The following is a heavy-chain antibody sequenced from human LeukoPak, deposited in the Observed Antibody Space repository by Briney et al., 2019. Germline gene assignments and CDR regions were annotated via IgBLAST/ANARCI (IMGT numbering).Heavy chain of an antibody. D-gene: IGHD2-2*01. CDR3: ARGPTYQPIDS. Sequence: SETLSLTCTVSGYSISSGYFWGWIRQPPGKGLEWIGTIYNSGSTYYNPSLKSRVTISVDTSKNHFSLKLSSVTAADTAVYYCARGPTYQPIDSWGQGTLVTVSS. J-gene: IGHJ4*02. CDR2: IYNSGST. V-gene: IGHV4-38-2*02. CDR1: GYSISSGYF.